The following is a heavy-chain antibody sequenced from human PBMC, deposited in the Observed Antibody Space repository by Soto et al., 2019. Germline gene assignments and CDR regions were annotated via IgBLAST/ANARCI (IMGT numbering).Heavy chain of an antibody. V-gene: IGHV3-33*01. Sequence: QVQLVESGGGVVQPGRSLRLSCAASGFTFRTHGMYWVRQAPGKGLEYVANIWYDGSNKYYADSVKGRFTISRDNSKSTLYLQMDSLRAEGTAVYYCARDLLGSSPAFDYWGQGTLVTVSS. CDR3: ARDLLGSSPAFDY. CDR1: GFTFRTHG. D-gene: IGHD1-26*01. J-gene: IGHJ4*02. CDR2: IWYDGSNK.